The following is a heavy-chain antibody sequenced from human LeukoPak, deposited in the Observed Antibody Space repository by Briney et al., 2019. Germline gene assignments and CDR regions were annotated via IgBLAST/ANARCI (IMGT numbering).Heavy chain of an antibody. CDR1: GFTFDDYA. CDR2: ISWNSGSI. D-gene: IGHD3-22*01. J-gene: IGHJ4*02. Sequence: PGRSLRLSCAASGFTFDDYAMHWVRQAPGKGLEWASGISWNSGSIGYADSVKGRFTISRDNAKNSLYLQMNSLRAEDTALYYCAKDNYYDSSGYCDYWGQGTLVTVSS. V-gene: IGHV3-9*01. CDR3: AKDNYYDSSGYCDY.